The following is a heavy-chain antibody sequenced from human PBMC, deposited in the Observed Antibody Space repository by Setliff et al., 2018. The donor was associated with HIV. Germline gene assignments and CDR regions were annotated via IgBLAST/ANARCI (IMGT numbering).Heavy chain of an antibody. CDR1: GFSFGNAW. J-gene: IGHJ3*02. CDR2: VKPDGSGI. CDR3: ARGHVGAFDI. Sequence: PGGSLRLSCAASGFSFGNAWMSWVRQAPGKGPEWVANVKPDGSGIYYVDSVKGRFTISRDNAKNSLYLDMNSLRAEDTAVYYCARGHVGAFDIWGQGTMVTVSS. V-gene: IGHV3-7*01.